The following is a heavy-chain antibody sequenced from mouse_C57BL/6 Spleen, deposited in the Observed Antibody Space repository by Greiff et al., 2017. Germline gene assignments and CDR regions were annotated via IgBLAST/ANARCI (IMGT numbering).Heavy chain of an antibody. J-gene: IGHJ3*01. V-gene: IGHV1-22*01. CDR3: ASPGGGIAY. CDR1: GYTFTDYN. Sequence: EVQLQQSGPELVKPGASVKMSCKASGYTFTDYNMHWVKQSHGKSLEWIGYINPNNGGTSYSQKFKGKATLPVNKSSSTAYMELRSLTSEDSAVYYCASPGGGIAYWGQGTLVTVSA. CDR2: INPNNGGT.